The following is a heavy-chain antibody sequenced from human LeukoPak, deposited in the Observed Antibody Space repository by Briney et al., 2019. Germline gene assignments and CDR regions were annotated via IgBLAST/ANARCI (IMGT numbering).Heavy chain of an antibody. CDR1: GFDFSLYA. CDR2: MWSDGSIK. CDR3: ARDIVYNWFDP. J-gene: IGHJ5*02. Sequence: GRSLRLSCAASGFDFSLYAMHWVRQAPGKGLEWVAVMWSDGSIKKYADSVKGRFSVSRDNFKNTLYLQMNSLRAEDTAVYYCARDIVYNWFDPWGQGTLVTVSS. D-gene: IGHD2-15*01. V-gene: IGHV3-33*01.